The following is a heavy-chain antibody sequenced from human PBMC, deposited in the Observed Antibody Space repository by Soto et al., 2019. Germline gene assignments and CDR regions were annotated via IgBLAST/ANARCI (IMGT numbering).Heavy chain of an antibody. V-gene: IGHV1-3*01. CDR1: GYTFTSYA. CDR3: ARDKDGYNPDY. D-gene: IGHD5-12*01. J-gene: IGHJ4*02. CDR2: INAGNGNT. Sequence: QVPLVQSGAEVKKPGASVKVSCKASGYTFTSYAMHWVRQAPGQRLEWMGWINAGNGNTKYSQKFQGRVTITRDTSASTAYMELSSLRSEDTAVYYCARDKDGYNPDYWGQGTLVTVSS.